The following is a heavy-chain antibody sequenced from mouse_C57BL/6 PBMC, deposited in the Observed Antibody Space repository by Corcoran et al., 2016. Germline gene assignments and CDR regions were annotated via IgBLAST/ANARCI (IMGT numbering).Heavy chain of an antibody. CDR1: GYTFTTYG. CDR3: PREDYGSSHESFDY. Sequence: QIQLVQSGPELKKPGETVKISCKASGYTFTTYGMSWVKQAPGKGLKWMGWINTYSGVPTYADDFKGRFAFSLETSASTAYLQINNLKNEDTATYFCPREDYGSSHESFDYWGQGTTLTVSS. J-gene: IGHJ2*01. V-gene: IGHV9-3*01. CDR2: INTYSGVP. D-gene: IGHD1-1*01.